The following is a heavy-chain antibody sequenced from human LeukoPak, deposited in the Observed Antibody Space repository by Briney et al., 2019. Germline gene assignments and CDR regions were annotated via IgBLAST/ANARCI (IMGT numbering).Heavy chain of an antibody. Sequence: GASVKVSCKASGYTFTGYYMHWVRQAPGQGLEWMGRINPNSGGTKYAQKLQGWVTMTRDTSNSTAYMELSRLRSDDTAVYYCARSMAGYRAWHDAFDIWGQGTLVTVSS. CDR3: ARSMAGYRAWHDAFDI. V-gene: IGHV1-2*04. CDR2: INPNSGGT. J-gene: IGHJ3*02. CDR1: GYTFTGYY. D-gene: IGHD1-1*01.